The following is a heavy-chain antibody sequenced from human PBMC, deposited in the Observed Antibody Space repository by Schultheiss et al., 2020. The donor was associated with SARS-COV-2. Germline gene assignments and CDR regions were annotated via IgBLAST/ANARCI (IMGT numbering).Heavy chain of an antibody. V-gene: IGHV3-21*01. CDR2: ISSSSSYI. CDR3: ATYCSSTSCWTSYNY. CDR1: GFTFSSYS. J-gene: IGHJ4*02. Sequence: GGSLRLSCAVSGFTFSSYSMNWVRQAPGKGLEWVSSISSSSSYIYYADSVKGRFTISRDNAKNSLYLQMNSLRAEDTAVYYCATYCSSTSCWTSYNYWGQGTLVTVSS. D-gene: IGHD2-2*01.